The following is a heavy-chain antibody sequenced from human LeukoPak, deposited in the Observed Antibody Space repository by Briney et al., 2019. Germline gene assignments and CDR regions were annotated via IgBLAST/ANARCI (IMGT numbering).Heavy chain of an antibody. Sequence: GGSLRLSCAGSGFIFSSYEMNWVRQAPGKGLEWVSYISNTDSTIYYADSVKGRFTISRDNAKNSPYLQMDSLRVEDTAVYYCARDGGLSNNVCFLDYWGQGTLVTVSS. CDR2: ISNTDSTI. J-gene: IGHJ4*02. V-gene: IGHV3-48*03. CDR1: GFIFSSYE. D-gene: IGHD2/OR15-2a*01. CDR3: ARDGGLSNNVCFLDY.